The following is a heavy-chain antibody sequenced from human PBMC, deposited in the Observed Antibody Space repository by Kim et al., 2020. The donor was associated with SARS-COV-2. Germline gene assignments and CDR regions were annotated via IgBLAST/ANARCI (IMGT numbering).Heavy chain of an antibody. Sequence: HPSLKSQVTMSVDTSKNQFSLKLSSVTTADTAVYYGASTVTTSNWYFNLWGRGSLVTVSS. D-gene: IGHD4-17*01. J-gene: IGHJ2*01. CDR3: ASTVTTSNWYFNL. V-gene: IGHV4-4*07.